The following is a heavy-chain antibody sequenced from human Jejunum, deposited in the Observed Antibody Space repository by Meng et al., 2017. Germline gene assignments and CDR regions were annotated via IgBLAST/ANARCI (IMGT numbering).Heavy chain of an antibody. J-gene: IGHJ4*02. CDR3: ARSPYSGSALPFFDY. D-gene: IGHD1-26*01. Sequence: QVQLQESGPGPVKPSGTLSLTCAVSGGPISSTNWWSWVRQPPGKGPEWIGDVFHTGSSNYSPSLRSRVTISVDKSKNQFSLNLSSVTAADTAVYYCARSPYSGSALPFFDYWGQGSLVTVSS. CDR2: VFHTGSS. CDR1: GGPISSTNW. V-gene: IGHV4-4*02.